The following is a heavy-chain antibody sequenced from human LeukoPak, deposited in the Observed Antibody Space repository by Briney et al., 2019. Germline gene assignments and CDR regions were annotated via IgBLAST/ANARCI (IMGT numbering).Heavy chain of an antibody. V-gene: IGHV1-2*02. CDR1: GYSFTAFY. CDR3: ARLEWSGNYEGDFGALDI. J-gene: IGHJ3*02. CDR2: IHPRSGET. Sequence: ASVKVSCKASGYSFTAFYIHWVRQAPGQGLEWMGWIHPRSGETNYAYKFRGRVTMTRDTSISTTYMDLGSLGSDDTAVYYCARLEWSGNYEGDFGALDIWGRGTMVTVSS. D-gene: IGHD1-26*01.